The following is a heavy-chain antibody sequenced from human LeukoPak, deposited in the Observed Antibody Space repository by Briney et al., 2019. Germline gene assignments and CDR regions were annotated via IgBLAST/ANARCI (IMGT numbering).Heavy chain of an antibody. Sequence: GGSLRLSCAASGFTFSSYAMNWVRQAPGKGLEWVSSISSSSSYIYYADSVKGRFTISRDNAKNSLYLQMNGLRAEDTAVYYCARDRMTTVDYWGQGTLVTVSS. D-gene: IGHD4-17*01. V-gene: IGHV3-21*01. CDR1: GFTFSSYA. CDR3: ARDRMTTVDY. J-gene: IGHJ4*02. CDR2: ISSSSSYI.